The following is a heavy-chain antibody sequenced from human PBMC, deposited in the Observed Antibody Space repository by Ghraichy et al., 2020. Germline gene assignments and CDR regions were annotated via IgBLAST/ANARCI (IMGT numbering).Heavy chain of an antibody. J-gene: IGHJ6*02. Sequence: LSLTCAASGFTFSSYWMHWVRQAPGKGLVWVSRINSDGSSTSYADSVKGRFTISRDNAKNTLYLQMNSLRAEDTAVYYCAREGDCSSTSCYFPYYGMDVWGQGTTVTVSS. CDR3: AREGDCSSTSCYFPYYGMDV. CDR2: INSDGSST. V-gene: IGHV3-74*01. CDR1: GFTFSSYW. D-gene: IGHD2-2*01.